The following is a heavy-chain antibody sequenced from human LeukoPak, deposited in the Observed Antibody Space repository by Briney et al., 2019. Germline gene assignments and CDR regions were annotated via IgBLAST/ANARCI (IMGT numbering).Heavy chain of an antibody. J-gene: IGHJ5*02. Sequence: SETLSLTCAVYGGSFSGYYWSWIRQPPGKGLEWIGEINHSGSTNYNPSLKSRITISIDTSKNQFSLKVRSVTAADTAVYYCARGRVGATWFDPWGQGTLVSVFS. CDR2: INHSGST. V-gene: IGHV4-34*01. D-gene: IGHD1-26*01. CDR3: ARGRVGATWFDP. CDR1: GGSFSGYY.